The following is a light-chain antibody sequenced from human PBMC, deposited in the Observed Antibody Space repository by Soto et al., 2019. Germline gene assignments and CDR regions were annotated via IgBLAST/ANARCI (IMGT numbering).Light chain of an antibody. CDR3: CSYADNSILI. CDR1: SSDVGTYNL. CDR2: EGN. V-gene: IGLV2-23*01. Sequence: QSALTQPASVSGSPGQSITISCTGTSSDVGTYNLVSWYQQHPGKAPKLMIYEGNKRPSGVSNRFSGSKSGNTASLTISGLQAEDEADYYCCSYADNSILIFGGGTKLTVL. J-gene: IGLJ2*01.